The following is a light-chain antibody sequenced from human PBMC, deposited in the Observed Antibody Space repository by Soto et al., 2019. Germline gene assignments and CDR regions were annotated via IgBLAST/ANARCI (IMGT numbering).Light chain of an antibody. CDR2: DVS. V-gene: IGLV2-11*01. Sequence: QSVLTQPRSVSGSPGHSVTISCTGTSSDVGGYSYVSWYQQHPGKAPKLMISDVSKRLSGVPDRFSGSKFGNTASLTISGLQAEDEADYYCCSYAGAFTYVFXSGTKV. CDR1: SSDVGGYSY. J-gene: IGLJ1*01. CDR3: CSYAGAFTYV.